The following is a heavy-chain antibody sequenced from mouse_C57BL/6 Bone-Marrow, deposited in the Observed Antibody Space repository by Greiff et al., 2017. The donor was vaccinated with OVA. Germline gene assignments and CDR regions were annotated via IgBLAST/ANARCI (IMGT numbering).Heavy chain of an antibody. Sequence: SCKASGYTFTSYWMHWVKQRPGQGLEWIGEIDPSDSYTNYNQKFKGKSTLTVDKSSSTAYMQLSSLTSEDSAVYYCARRVYYYGSRNYFDYWGQGTTLTVSS. V-gene: IGHV1-69*01. J-gene: IGHJ2*01. CDR1: GYTFTSYW. CDR2: IDPSDSYT. CDR3: ARRVYYYGSRNYFDY. D-gene: IGHD1-1*01.